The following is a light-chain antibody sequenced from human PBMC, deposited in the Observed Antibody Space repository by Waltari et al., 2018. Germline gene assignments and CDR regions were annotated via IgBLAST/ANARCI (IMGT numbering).Light chain of an antibody. CDR1: TIDIGTYAL. V-gene: IGLV2-23*02. CDR2: EVS. Sequence: QSALTQPASVSGSPGQSITISCTGTTIDIGTYALVSWFPQRPGKAPQLLISEVSKRPSQISQRFSGSKSGNTPSLTMSGLQAEDEADYYCCSFANDSRVFGGGTKVTVL. CDR3: CSFANDSRV. J-gene: IGLJ3*02.